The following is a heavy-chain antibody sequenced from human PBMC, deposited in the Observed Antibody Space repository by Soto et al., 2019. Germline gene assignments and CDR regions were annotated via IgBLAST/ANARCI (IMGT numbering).Heavy chain of an antibody. J-gene: IGHJ4*02. CDR3: ARDRVIAAAAPAPLGY. D-gene: IGHD6-13*01. CDR1: GYTFTSYG. V-gene: IGHV1-18*01. CDR2: ISAYNGNT. Sequence: GASLKVSCKASGYTFTSYGISWVRQAPGQGLEWMGWISAYNGNTNYAQKLQGRVTMTTDTSTSTAYMELRSLRSDDTAVYYCARDRVIAAAAPAPLGYWGQGTLVTVSS.